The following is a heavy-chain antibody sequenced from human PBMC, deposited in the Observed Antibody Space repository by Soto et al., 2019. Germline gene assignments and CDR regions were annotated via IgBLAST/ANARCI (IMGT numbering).Heavy chain of an antibody. Sequence: SETLSLTCTVSGDSIGGVGYWSWIRQFPGRGLEWIGCISSSGSTDYNPALNNRISLSLDTSQNQFSLKLLSVTAADTAIYYCARSGVPGIGSPSNLFDPWGQGTIVTVSS. CDR1: GDSIGGVGY. J-gene: IGHJ5*02. D-gene: IGHD2-15*01. CDR3: ARSGVPGIGSPSNLFDP. V-gene: IGHV4-31*03. CDR2: ISSSGST.